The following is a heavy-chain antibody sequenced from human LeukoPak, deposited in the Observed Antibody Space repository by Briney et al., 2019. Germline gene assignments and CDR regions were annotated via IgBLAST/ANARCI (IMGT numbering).Heavy chain of an antibody. V-gene: IGHV1-2*02. J-gene: IGHJ4*02. D-gene: IGHD2/OR15-2a*01. CDR1: GYTFTGYY. CDR2: INPNSGGT. Sequence: AASVKVSCKASGYTFTGYYMHWVRQAPGQGLEWMGWINPNSGGTNYAQKFQGSVTMTRDTSISTAYMELSRLRSDDTAVYYCARDPPRAGEYYFDYWGQGTLVTVSS. CDR3: ARDPPRAGEYYFDY.